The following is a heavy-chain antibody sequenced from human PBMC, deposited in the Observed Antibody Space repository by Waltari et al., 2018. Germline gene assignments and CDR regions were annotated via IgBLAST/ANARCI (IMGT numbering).Heavy chain of an antibody. D-gene: IGHD5-12*01. CDR3: ATYIGASVGTAAFDV. Sequence: GRTPRPPGQGLGVTATISYNGATYARPSLTGRVTMSRDTSKNQLSLTLGAVTAADAAVYYCATYIGASVGTAAFDVWGQGKMVIVSS. CDR2: ISYNGAT. J-gene: IGHJ3*01. V-gene: IGHV4-39*01.